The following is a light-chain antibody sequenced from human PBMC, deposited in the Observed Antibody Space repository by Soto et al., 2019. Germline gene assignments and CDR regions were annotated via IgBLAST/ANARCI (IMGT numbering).Light chain of an antibody. CDR2: EGS. Sequence: QSALTQPASVSGSPGQSITISCTGTSSDIGSYNLVSWYQQHPGKAPKFMIYEGSKRPSGVSNRFSGSKSGNTASLTISGLQAEDEADYYCCSYAGSSSWVFGGGPRSPS. CDR1: SSDIGSYNL. V-gene: IGLV2-23*01. J-gene: IGLJ3*02. CDR3: CSYAGSSSWV.